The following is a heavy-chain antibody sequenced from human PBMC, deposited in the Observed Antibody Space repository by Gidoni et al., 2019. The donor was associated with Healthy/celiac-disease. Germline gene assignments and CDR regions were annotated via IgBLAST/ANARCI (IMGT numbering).Heavy chain of an antibody. V-gene: IGHV4-59*01. Sequence: QVQLQESGPGLVKPSETLSLTCTVSGGSISSYYWSWIRQPPGKGLEWIGYIYYSGSTNYNPSLKSRVTISVDTSKNQFSLKLSSVTAADTAVYYCARVSPLEQWLAPWGQGTLVTVSS. CDR1: GGSISSYY. D-gene: IGHD6-19*01. J-gene: IGHJ4*02. CDR2: IYYSGST. CDR3: ARVSPLEQWLAP.